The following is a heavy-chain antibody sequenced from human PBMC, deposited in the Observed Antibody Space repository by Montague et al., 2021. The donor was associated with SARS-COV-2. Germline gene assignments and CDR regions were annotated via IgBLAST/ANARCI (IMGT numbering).Heavy chain of an antibody. J-gene: IGHJ4*02. D-gene: IGHD4-23*01. CDR1: GGSFSDYY. CDR2: INHSGTT. Sequence: SETLSLTCAVYGGSFSDYYWTWIRQSPGKGLEWIAEINHSGTTNYNFSPSLRSRVTISVDTSKSQFSLKLTSVTAADTGVYYCARWDPQTLTLIGLRGKSASDYWGQGILVTVSS. V-gene: IGHV4-34*01. CDR3: ARWDPQTLTLIGLRGKSASDY.